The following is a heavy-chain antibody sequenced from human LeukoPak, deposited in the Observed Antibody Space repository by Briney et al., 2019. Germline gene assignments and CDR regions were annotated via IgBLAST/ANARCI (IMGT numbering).Heavy chain of an antibody. Sequence: GGSLRLSCAVSGFTLCGFVMHGVPPAPGEGRVWVAVLWYEGSNKYYADSVRSRYTISRDNSKNSLYLQMNSLRAEDTAVYYCASTGGWYKPIDYWGQGTLVTVSS. CDR2: LWYEGSNK. CDR3: ASTGGWYKPIDY. V-gene: IGHV3-33*08. D-gene: IGHD6-19*01. CDR1: GFTLCGFV. J-gene: IGHJ4*02.